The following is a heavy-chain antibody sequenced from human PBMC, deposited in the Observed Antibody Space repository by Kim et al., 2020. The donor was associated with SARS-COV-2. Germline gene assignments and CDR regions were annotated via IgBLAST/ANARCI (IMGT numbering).Heavy chain of an antibody. CDR3: ARDRIVGASYYYYGMDV. Sequence: CQGRVTITADESTSTAYMELSSLRSEDTAVYYCARDRIVGASYYYYGMDVWGQGTTVTVSS. V-gene: IGHV1-69*01. J-gene: IGHJ6*02. D-gene: IGHD1-26*01.